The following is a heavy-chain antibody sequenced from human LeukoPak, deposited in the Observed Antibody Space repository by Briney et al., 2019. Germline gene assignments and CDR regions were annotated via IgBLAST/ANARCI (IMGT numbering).Heavy chain of an antibody. J-gene: IGHJ4*02. CDR3: ARASLVAATPDY. D-gene: IGHD2-15*01. V-gene: IGHV4-34*01. CDR1: GGSFSGYY. CDR2: INHSGST. Sequence: PSETLSLTCAVYGGSFSGYYWSWIRQPPGKGLEWIGEINHSGSTNYSPSLKSRVTISVDTSKNQFSLKLSSVTAADTAVYYCARASLVAATPDYWGQGTLVTVSS.